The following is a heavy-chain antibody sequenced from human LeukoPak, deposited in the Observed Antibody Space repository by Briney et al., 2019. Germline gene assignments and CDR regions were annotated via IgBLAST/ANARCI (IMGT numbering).Heavy chain of an antibody. CDR1: GFPFHEYV. V-gene: IGHV3-43D*03. J-gene: IGHJ6*03. CDR3: ARGGQCGTCYSYYYYMDV. Sequence: LAGGSLTLSCAASGFPFHEYVMNWVRQAPGKGLEWVSLISMDGGSTFYADSVEGRFTISRDNRKNSLYLQMHSLRPEDTALYYCARGGQCGTCYSYYYYMDVWGKGTPVAVSS. CDR2: ISMDGGST. D-gene: IGHD2-15*01.